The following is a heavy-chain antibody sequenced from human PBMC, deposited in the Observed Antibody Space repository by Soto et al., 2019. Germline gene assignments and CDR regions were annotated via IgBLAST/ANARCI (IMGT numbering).Heavy chain of an antibody. V-gene: IGHV4-31*03. CDR3: ARVEGSSYYFRHDC. D-gene: IGHD1-26*01. CDR2: IYYSGSS. CDR1: GGSISSGSYH. Sequence: PSETLFLTCTVSGGSISSGSYHWSWIRQHPGKGLEWIGSIYYSGSSYYNPSLKSRATISIDTSKDQFSLRLGSVTAADTAVYYCARVEGSSYYFRHDCWGRGTLVTVSS. J-gene: IGHJ4*02.